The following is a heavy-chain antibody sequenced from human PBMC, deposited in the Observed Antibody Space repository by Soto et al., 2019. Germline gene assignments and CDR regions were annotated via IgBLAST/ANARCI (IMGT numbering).Heavy chain of an antibody. V-gene: IGHV4-30-4*01. CDR3: ARGTVYYCPNDKCGFFFDH. CDR2: IDTNGDT. CDR1: GESLRRGFHH. Sequence: QVQLQESGSGLLKPSQTLSLDCSVSGESLRRGFHHWSWIRQTPGKGLQLIGYIDTNGDTHYDPSLRNRLNMSIVTTESRFSLKVTSVTAADTAVYYCARGTVYYCPNDKCGFFFDHWGQGALVTVTS. D-gene: IGHD2-8*01. J-gene: IGHJ4*02.